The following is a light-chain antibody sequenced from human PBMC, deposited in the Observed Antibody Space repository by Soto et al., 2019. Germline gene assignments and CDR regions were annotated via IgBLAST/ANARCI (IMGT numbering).Light chain of an antibody. CDR2: TSN. J-gene: IGLJ3*02. CDR1: SSNIGSYT. V-gene: IGLV1-44*01. CDR3: AAWDDSLFWV. Sequence: QSVLTQPPSASGTPGQRVTISCSGSSSNIGSYTVNWYQQLPGTAPKLLIYTSNQRPSGVPDRFSGSKSGTSASLAISGLQFEDEADYYCAAWDDSLFWVFGGGTKVTVL.